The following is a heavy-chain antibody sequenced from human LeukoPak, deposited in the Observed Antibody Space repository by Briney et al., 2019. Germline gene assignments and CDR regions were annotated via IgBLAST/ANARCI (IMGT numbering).Heavy chain of an antibody. CDR1: GFTFSSYG. J-gene: IGHJ4*02. Sequence: GGSLRLSCAASGFTFSSYGMSWVRQAPGEGLEWVSLITWDGGDTYYADSVKGRFTVSKDNRKNYLFLQMNSLRPEDTALYCCARGDYGGIDYWGQGTLVTVSS. CDR3: ARGDYGGIDY. V-gene: IGHV3-43D*03. CDR2: ITWDGGDT. D-gene: IGHD4-23*01.